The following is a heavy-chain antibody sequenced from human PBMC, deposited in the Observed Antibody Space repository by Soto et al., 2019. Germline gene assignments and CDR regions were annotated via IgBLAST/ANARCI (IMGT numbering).Heavy chain of an antibody. D-gene: IGHD5-18*01. CDR3: SRGRIRLWFGYYYDMDV. Sequence: SETLSLTCAVYGGTFSGYYWSWIRQPPGKGLEWIGEINHSGSTNYNPSLKSRVTISVDTSKNQFSLKLSSVTAADTAVYYCSRGRIRLWFGYYYDMDVWGKGTTVTVSS. CDR1: GGTFSGYY. J-gene: IGHJ6*03. V-gene: IGHV4-34*01. CDR2: INHSGST.